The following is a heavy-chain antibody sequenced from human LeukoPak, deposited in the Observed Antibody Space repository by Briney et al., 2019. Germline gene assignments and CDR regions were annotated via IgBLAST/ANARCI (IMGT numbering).Heavy chain of an antibody. D-gene: IGHD6-6*01. CDR2: ISSSSSYI. CDR1: GFTFSSYS. J-gene: IGHJ4*02. CDR3: ARAHTGAARPGFDY. V-gene: IGHV3-21*01. Sequence: GGSLRLSCAASGFTFSSYSMNWVRQASGKGLEWVSSISSSSSYIYYADSVKGRFTISRDNAKNSLYLQMNSLRAEDTAVYYCARAHTGAARPGFDYWGQGTLVTVSS.